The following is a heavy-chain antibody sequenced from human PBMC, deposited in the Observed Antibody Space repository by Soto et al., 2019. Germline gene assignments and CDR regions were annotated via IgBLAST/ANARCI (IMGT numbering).Heavy chain of an antibody. CDR3: ARGGQWLVRGPFDY. Sequence: ASVKVSCKAPGYTFTSYAMHWVRQAPGQRLEWMGWINAGNGNTKYSQKFQGRVTITRDTSASTAYMELSSLRSEDTAVYYCARGGQWLVRGPFDYWGQGTLVTVSS. V-gene: IGHV1-3*01. J-gene: IGHJ4*02. CDR2: INAGNGNT. D-gene: IGHD6-19*01. CDR1: GYTFTSYA.